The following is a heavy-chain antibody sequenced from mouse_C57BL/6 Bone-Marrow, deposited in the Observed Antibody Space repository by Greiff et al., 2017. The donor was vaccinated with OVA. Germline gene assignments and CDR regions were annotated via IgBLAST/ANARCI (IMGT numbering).Heavy chain of an antibody. CDR2: IYPGSGNT. V-gene: IGHV1-84*01. CDR3: ARGGYGSKVPYYFDY. D-gene: IGHD1-1*01. CDR1: GYTFTDYY. Sequence: VQLVESGPELVKPGASVKISCKASGYTFTDYYINWVKQRPGQGLEWIGWIYPGSGNTKYNEKFKGKATLTVDTSSSTAYMQLSSLTSEDSAVYFCARGGYGSKVPYYFDYWGQGTTLTVSS. J-gene: IGHJ2*01.